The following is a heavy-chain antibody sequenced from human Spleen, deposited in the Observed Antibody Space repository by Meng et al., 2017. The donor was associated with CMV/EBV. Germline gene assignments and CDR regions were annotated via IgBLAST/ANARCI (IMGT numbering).Heavy chain of an antibody. J-gene: IGHJ6*02. V-gene: IGHV3-23*03. CDR3: AKDGHHCWSNSCQSEYYSLGMDA. CDR1: GFALRNYA. CDR2: SYSAGASS. D-gene: IGHD3-3*02. Sequence: GESLKISCAASGFALRNYAMNWVRQAPGKGLEWVSISYSAGASSYYADSVEGRFTILRDDSANTLFLQMNSLRAEDTAVYYCAKDGHHCWSNSCQSEYYSLGMDAWGQGTTVTVSS.